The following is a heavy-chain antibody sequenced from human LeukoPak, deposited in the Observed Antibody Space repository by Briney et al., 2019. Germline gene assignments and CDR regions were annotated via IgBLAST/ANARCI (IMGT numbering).Heavy chain of an antibody. Sequence: SQTLSLTCAISGDSVFNNNAAWNWIRQSPSRGLEWLGRTYYRSKWYNDCAVSLKSRITVNPDTSKNQFSLQLNSVTPEDTAMYYCARYESGSFEIWGQGTMVTVSS. CDR3: ARYESGSFEI. CDR2: TYYRSKWYN. D-gene: IGHD3-3*01. J-gene: IGHJ3*02. V-gene: IGHV6-1*01. CDR1: GDSVFNNNAA.